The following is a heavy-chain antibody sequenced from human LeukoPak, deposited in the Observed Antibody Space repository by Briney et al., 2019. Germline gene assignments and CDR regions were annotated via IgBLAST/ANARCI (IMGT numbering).Heavy chain of an antibody. J-gene: IGHJ4*02. Sequence: GGSLRLSCAASGFTVSSNYMSWVRQAPGKGLEWVSAISGSGGSTYYADSVKGRFTISRDNSKNTLYLQMNSLRAEDTAVYYCAKDPAGERFLEWFFDYWGQGTLVTVSS. V-gene: IGHV3-23*01. D-gene: IGHD3-3*01. CDR1: GFTVSSNY. CDR3: AKDPAGERFLEWFFDY. CDR2: ISGSGGST.